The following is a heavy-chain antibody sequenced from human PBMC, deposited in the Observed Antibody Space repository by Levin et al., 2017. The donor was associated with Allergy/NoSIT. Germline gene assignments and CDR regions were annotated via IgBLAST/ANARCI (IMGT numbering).Heavy chain of an antibody. Sequence: SGPTLVTPTQTLTLTCTFSGFSLTSTGVGVAWFRQPLGKALEWLGIIYWIDDKRNNPSVKSRLTTTKDTSKNHALLTTTDMNPVDTATYFCARTSRSSWTYFDYWGQGTLVTVSS. V-gene: IGHV2-5*01. CDR1: GFSLTSTGVG. CDR2: IYWIDDK. J-gene: IGHJ4*02. CDR3: ARTSRSSWTYFDY. D-gene: IGHD6-13*01.